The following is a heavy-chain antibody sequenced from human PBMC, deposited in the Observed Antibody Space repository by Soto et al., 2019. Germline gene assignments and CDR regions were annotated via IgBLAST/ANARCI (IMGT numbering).Heavy chain of an antibody. D-gene: IGHD2-15*01. Sequence: PSETLSLTCAVYGGSFSGYYWSWIRQPPGKGLEWIGEINHSGSTNYNPSLKSRVTISVDTSKNQFSLKLSSVTAADTAVYYCARAQPDRAVSIVVVVAATTRGNWFDPWGQGTLVTVSS. CDR2: INHSGST. CDR1: GGSFSGYY. V-gene: IGHV4-34*01. J-gene: IGHJ5*02. CDR3: ARAQPDRAVSIVVVVAATTRGNWFDP.